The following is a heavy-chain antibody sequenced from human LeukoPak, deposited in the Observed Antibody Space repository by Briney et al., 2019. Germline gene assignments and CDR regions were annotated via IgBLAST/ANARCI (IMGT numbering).Heavy chain of an antibody. CDR3: ARAKTRITMVRGVIITMFDY. V-gene: IGHV4-59*01. D-gene: IGHD3-10*01. CDR2: IYYSGST. J-gene: IGHJ4*02. Sequence: SEALSLTCTVSGGSISSYYWSWIRQPPGKGLEWIGYIYYSGSTNYNPSLKSRVTISVDTSKNQFSLKLSSVTAADTAVYYCARAKTRITMVRGVIITMFDYWGQGTLVTVSS. CDR1: GGSISSYY.